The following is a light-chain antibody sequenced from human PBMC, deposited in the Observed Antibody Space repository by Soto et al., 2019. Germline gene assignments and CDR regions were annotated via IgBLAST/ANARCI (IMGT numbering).Light chain of an antibody. J-gene: IGLJ2*01. CDR2: GAT. V-gene: IGLV2-23*01. Sequence: QSVLTQPASVSGSPGQSITISCTGTSNDVGRYNLVSWYQHHPGKAPKLIIYGATKRPSGVSDRFSGSKSGNTASLTISGLQAADEADYFCCSYAGTTTLLFGGGTQLTVL. CDR3: CSYAGTTTLL. CDR1: SNDVGRYNL.